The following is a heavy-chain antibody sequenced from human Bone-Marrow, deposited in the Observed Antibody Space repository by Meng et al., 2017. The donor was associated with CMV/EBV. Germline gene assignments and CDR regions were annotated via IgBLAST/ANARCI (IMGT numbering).Heavy chain of an antibody. J-gene: IGHJ4*02. CDR1: GFTFSSYW. CDR3: ARDLKMTPIDY. CDR2: IRYDGSNK. Sequence: GESLKISCAASGFTFSSYWMSWVRQAPGKGLEWVAFIRYDGSNKYYADSVKGRFTISRDNSKNTLYLQMNSLRAEDTAVYYCARDLKMTPIDYWGQGTLVTVSS. D-gene: IGHD3-9*01. V-gene: IGHV3-30*02.